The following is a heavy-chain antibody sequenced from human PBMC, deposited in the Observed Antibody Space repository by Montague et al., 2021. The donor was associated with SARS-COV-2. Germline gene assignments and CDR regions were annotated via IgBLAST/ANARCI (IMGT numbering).Heavy chain of an antibody. D-gene: IGHD3-10*01. J-gene: IGHJ6*02. CDR2: INHSGST. CDR1: GGSLSGYY. V-gene: IGHV4-34*01. CDR3: ARGRRILLWFGELLSGGDYYGMDV. Sequence: SETLSLTCAVYGGSLSGYYWSWIRQPPGKGLERIGEINHSGSTNYNPSLKSRVTISVDTSKNQFSLKLSSVTAADTAVYYCARGRRILLWFGELLSGGDYYGMDVWGQGTTVTVPS.